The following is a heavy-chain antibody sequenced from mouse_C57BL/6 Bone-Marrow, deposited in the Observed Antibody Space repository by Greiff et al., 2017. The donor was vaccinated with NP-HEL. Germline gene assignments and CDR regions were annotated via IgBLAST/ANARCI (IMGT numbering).Heavy chain of an antibody. Sequence: VKLQQSGPELVKPGASVKISCKASGYAFSSSWMNWVKQRPGKGLEWIGRIYPGDGDTNYNGKFKGKATLTADKSSSTAYMQLSSLTSEDSAVYFCARGGFITTVVAPYFDYWGQGTTLTVSS. V-gene: IGHV1-82*01. CDR1: GYAFSSSW. D-gene: IGHD1-1*01. CDR2: IYPGDGDT. J-gene: IGHJ2*01. CDR3: ARGGFITTVVAPYFDY.